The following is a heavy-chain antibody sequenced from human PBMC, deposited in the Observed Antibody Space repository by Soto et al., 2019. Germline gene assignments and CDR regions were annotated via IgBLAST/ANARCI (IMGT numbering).Heavy chain of an antibody. CDR2: ISSSGSTI. D-gene: IGHD3-3*01. J-gene: IGHJ3*02. CDR3: AGGARLEWLLDAFDI. Sequence: GSLRLSCAASGFTFSDYYMSWIRQAPGKGLEWVSYISSSGSTIYYADSVKGRFTISRDNAKNSLYLQMNSLRAEDTAVYYCAGGARLEWLLDAFDIWGQGTMVTVSS. V-gene: IGHV3-11*01. CDR1: GFTFSDYY.